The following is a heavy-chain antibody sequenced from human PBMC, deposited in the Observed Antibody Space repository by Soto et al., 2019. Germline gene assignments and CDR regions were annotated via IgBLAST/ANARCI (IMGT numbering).Heavy chain of an antibody. CDR3: ARGGGSTKVDY. CDR2: TSNSGST. V-gene: IGHV4-31*03. CDR1: GGSITSSGYY. J-gene: IGHJ4*02. Sequence: QVQLQESGPGLVKPSQTLSLTCTVSGGSITSSGYYWSWIRQHPGEGLEWIGFTSNSGSTSYNPSLKSRVTISVDTSSNLFSLNPKSVTASDTAVYYCARGGGSTKVDYWGQGTLVTVSP. D-gene: IGHD2-2*01.